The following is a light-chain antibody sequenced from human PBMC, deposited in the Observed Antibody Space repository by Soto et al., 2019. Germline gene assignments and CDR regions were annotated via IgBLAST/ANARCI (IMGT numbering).Light chain of an antibody. V-gene: IGKV1-5*03. J-gene: IGKJ5*01. Sequence: IHMTHSPSTLSASLGDIVTITFRAIQSISSWLAWYQQKPGKAPKLLIYKASSLKTGVPSRFSGSGSGSEFNFTITGLQPDDFATYFCQQYNTYSTFGQGTRLEIK. CDR1: QSISSW. CDR2: KAS. CDR3: QQYNTYST.